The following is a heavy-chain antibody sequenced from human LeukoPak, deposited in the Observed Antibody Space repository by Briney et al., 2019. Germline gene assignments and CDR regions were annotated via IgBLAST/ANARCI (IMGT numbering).Heavy chain of an antibody. Sequence: GGSLRLSCAASGFTFGAYTINWVRQAPGKGLEWVSCIFSRSESILYADSVKGRFTISRDNAKNSLYLQMNSLRAEDTALYYCAREVSEGFDFWGQGTLVTVSS. V-gene: IGHV3-21*01. J-gene: IGHJ4*02. CDR2: IFSRSESI. CDR3: AREVSEGFDF. CDR1: GFTFGAYT. D-gene: IGHD3-22*01.